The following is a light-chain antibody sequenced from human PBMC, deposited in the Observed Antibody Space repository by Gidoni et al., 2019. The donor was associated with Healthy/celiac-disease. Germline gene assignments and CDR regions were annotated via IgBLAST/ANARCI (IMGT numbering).Light chain of an antibody. CDR2: GNS. V-gene: IGLV1-40*01. CDR1: SPNIGAGYE. J-gene: IGLJ2*01. Sequence: QSVLTQPPSVSAAPGQRVTISCTGSSPNIGAGYEVHWYQQLPGTAPKLLIYGNSNRPSGVPDRFSGSKSGTSASLAITGLQAEDEADYYCQSYDSSLSGVVFGGGTKLTVL. CDR3: QSYDSSLSGVV.